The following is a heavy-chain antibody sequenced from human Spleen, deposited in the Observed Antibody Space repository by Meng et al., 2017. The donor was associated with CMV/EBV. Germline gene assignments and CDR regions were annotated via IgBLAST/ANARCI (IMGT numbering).Heavy chain of an antibody. D-gene: IGHD5-18*01. Sequence: GESLKISCAASGFIFSNYAVHWVRQAPGKGLDYVSGISSNGGSTYYGDSVMDRFITSRDNSRSTLHLQMGSLRAEDMGVYYCARSRYSYGPNYFYDMDVWGQGTTVTVSS. J-gene: IGHJ6*02. CDR2: ISSNGGST. CDR1: GFIFSNYA. V-gene: IGHV3-64*02. CDR3: ARSRYSYGPNYFYDMDV.